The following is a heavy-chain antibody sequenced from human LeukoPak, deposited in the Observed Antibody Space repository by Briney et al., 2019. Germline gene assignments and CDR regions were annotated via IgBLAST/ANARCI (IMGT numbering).Heavy chain of an antibody. J-gene: IGHJ4*02. D-gene: IGHD2-15*01. CDR1: GFPFSSYA. CDR3: APPGGCSGGSCYAFDY. Sequence: GSLRLSCAASGFPFSSYAMSWVRQAPGKGLEWVSAISGSGGSTYYADSVKGRFTISRDNSKDTLYLQMNSLRAEDTAVYYCAPPGGCSGGSCYAFDYWGQGTLVTVSS. CDR2: ISGSGGST. V-gene: IGHV3-23*01.